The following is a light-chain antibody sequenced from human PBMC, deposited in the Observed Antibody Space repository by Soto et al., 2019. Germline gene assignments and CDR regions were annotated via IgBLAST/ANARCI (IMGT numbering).Light chain of an antibody. CDR1: QYILYSSNNKNY. V-gene: IGKV4-1*01. CDR2: WAS. CDR3: QQYYSSPTWT. Sequence: DIGITQSAAFLPLYLCRRPTINCKPGQYILYSSNNKNYLDWYQQKPGQPPKLLIYWASTRESGVPERFSSSGSGTDFTLPISSLQAEDVAVYHCQQYYSSPTWTFGQGTKVDIK. J-gene: IGKJ1*01.